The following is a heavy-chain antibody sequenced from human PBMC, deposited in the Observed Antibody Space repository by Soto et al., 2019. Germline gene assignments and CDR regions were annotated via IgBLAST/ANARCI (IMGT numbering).Heavy chain of an antibody. V-gene: IGHV3-11*06. CDR3: ARSYSSSWFYFDY. D-gene: IGHD6-13*01. J-gene: IGHJ4*02. CDR1: GFTFNDYY. Sequence: GGSLRLSCAASGFTFNDYYMSRIRQAPGKGLEWVSYISSSSSYTNYADSVKGRFTISRDNAKNSLYLQMNSLRAEDTAVYYCARSYSSSWFYFDYWGQGTLVTVSS. CDR2: ISSSSSYT.